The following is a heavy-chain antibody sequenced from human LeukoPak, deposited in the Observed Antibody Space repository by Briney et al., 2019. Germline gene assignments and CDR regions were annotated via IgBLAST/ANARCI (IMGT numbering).Heavy chain of an antibody. J-gene: IGHJ6*02. D-gene: IGHD4-17*01. CDR2: IYPGDSDT. CDR3: ARRDGDYLDWHYYYGMDV. Sequence: GESLKISCKGSGYSFTSYWIGWVRQMPGKGLEWMGIIYPGDSDTRYSPSFQGQVTISADKSISTAYLQWSSLKASDTAMYYCARRDGDYLDWHYYYGMDVWGQGTTVTVSS. V-gene: IGHV5-51*01. CDR1: GYSFTSYW.